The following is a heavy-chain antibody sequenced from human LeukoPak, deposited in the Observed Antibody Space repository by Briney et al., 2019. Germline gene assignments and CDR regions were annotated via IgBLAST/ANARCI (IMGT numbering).Heavy chain of an antibody. J-gene: IGHJ4*02. D-gene: IGHD3-22*01. CDR2: IWYDGSNK. CDR3: AKDTEGYYDSSGYADY. CDR1: GFTFSSYG. V-gene: IGHV3-33*06. Sequence: GRSLRLSCAASGFTFSSYGMHWVRQAPGKGLEWVAVIWYDGSNKYYADSVKGRFTISRDNSKNTLYLQMNSLRAEDTAVYYCAKDTEGYYDSSGYADYWGQGTLVTVSS.